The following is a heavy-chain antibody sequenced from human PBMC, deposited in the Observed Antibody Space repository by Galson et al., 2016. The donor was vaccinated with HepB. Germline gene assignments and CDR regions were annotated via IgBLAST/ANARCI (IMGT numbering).Heavy chain of an antibody. Sequence: SLRLSCAVSGFTFSDYYMSWIRQAPGKGLEWISDISSSGSTIYYADSVKGRFTISRDNSRDTLYLQMDRLRAADTAVYYCAKERGWYGGPYYGSWGQGTLVTVSS. CDR2: ISSSGSTI. D-gene: IGHD3-10*01. CDR1: GFTFSDYY. V-gene: IGHV3-11*01. J-gene: IGHJ5*02. CDR3: AKERGWYGGPYYGS.